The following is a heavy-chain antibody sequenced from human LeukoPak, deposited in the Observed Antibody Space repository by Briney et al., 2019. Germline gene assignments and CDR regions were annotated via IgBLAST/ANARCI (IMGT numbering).Heavy chain of an antibody. CDR3: ARGGSNAASDI. CDR1: GYTFTSYY. CDR2: INPSGGTT. Sequence: AVKVCFTGAGYTFTSYYMHWRRLAPGQGLECMGIINPSGGTTRYAQKSQARVPMTRDTSTSIVYMALSSLRSEHTAAYHCARGGSNAASDIWGQGTMVTV. V-gene: IGHV1-46*01. J-gene: IGHJ3*02. D-gene: IGHD1-26*01.